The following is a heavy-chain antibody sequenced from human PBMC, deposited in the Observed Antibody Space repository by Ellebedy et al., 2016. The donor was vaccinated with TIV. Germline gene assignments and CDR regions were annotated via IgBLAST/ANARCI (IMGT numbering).Heavy chain of an antibody. D-gene: IGHD3-10*01. J-gene: IGHJ5*02. Sequence: SETLSLXXSVSQFAISGGYYWGWIRQTPGKGLEWIGSMFHSGSTYYNPSLRSRVTLSVDTSKNQFSLKLTSVTAADTAIYYCARSMVRGVFARFHPWGQGTLVTVSS. V-gene: IGHV4-38-2*02. CDR3: ARSMVRGVFARFHP. CDR2: MFHSGST. CDR1: QFAISGGYY.